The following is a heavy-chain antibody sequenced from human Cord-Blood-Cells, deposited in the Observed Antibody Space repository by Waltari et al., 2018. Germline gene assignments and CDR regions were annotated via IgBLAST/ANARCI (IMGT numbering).Heavy chain of an antibody. V-gene: IGHV3-11*04. CDR1: GFNFSHHY. J-gene: IGHJ4*02. CDR3: ARDSGELFTFDY. CDR2: ISSSGITI. Sequence: QVQLVESGGGLVKPGGSLRRSCAASGFNFSHHYMRVIRQAPGKGLEWVSYISSSGITIYYADSVKGRFTISRDNAKNSLYLQMNSLRAEDTAVYYCARDSGELFTFDYWGQGTLVTVSS. D-gene: IGHD3-10*01.